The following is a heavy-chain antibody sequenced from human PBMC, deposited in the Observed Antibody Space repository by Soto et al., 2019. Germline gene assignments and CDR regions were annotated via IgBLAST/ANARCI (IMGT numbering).Heavy chain of an antibody. CDR1: GGSISSSSYY. D-gene: IGHD4-4*01. V-gene: IGHV4-39*01. CDR3: ASLYSNYVLDY. J-gene: IGHJ4*02. Sequence: PSETLSLTCTVSGGSISSSSYYWGWIRQPPGKGLEWIGSIYYSGSTYYNPSLKSRVTISVDTSKNQFSLKLSSVTAADTAVYYCASLYSNYVLDYWGQGTLVTVSS. CDR2: IYYSGST.